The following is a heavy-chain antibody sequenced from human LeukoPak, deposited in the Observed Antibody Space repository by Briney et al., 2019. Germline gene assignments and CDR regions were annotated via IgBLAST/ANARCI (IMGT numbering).Heavy chain of an antibody. CDR3: ARSRGSMYSSSWYRLKYYYMDV. CDR1: GGSISSHY. D-gene: IGHD6-13*01. CDR2: IYYSGSP. V-gene: IGHV4-59*11. Sequence: SETLSLTCTVCGGSISSHYWRWIRQPPGKGLEGIGYIYYSGSPNYNPSLKSRVTISVDTSKNQFSLKLSSVTAADTAVYYCARSRGSMYSSSWYRLKYYYMDVWGKGTTVTVSS. J-gene: IGHJ6*03.